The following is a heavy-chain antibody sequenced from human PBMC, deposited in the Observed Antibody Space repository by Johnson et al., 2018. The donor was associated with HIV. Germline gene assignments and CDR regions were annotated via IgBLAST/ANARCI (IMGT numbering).Heavy chain of an antibody. Sequence: QVLLVESGGGVVQPGRSLRLSCVASGFTFSSYDMHWVRQAPGKGMDWVALISYDGSNKYYADSVKGRFTISRDNSKNTLYLQMNSLRAEDTAVYYCARDGYSGGFDIWGQGTMVTVSS. CDR2: ISYDGSNK. CDR3: ARDGYSGGFDI. J-gene: IGHJ3*02. CDR1: GFTFSSYD. V-gene: IGHV3-30-3*01. D-gene: IGHD2-21*01.